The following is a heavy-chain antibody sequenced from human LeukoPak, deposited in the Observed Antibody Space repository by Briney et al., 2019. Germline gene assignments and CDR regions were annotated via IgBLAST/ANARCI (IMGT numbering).Heavy chain of an antibody. CDR2: ISRSSIYK. V-gene: IGHV3-21*05. D-gene: IGHD3-22*01. CDR1: GFTFSSYE. CDR3: ARGRYDSSGYYALFDY. Sequence: PGGSLRLSCAASGFTFSSYEMNWVRQAPGKGLEWVSYISRSSIYKYYADSMKGRFTISRDNAKNSVYLQVNSVRAEDTAVYYCARGRYDSSGYYALFDYWGRGTLVTVSS. J-gene: IGHJ4*02.